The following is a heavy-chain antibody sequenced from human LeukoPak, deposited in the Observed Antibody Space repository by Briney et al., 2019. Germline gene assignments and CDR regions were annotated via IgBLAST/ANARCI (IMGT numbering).Heavy chain of an antibody. CDR3: ARDSSYTNSPNPPPLDY. CDR1: GGSFNDYY. V-gene: IGHV4-34*01. CDR2: INLRGST. J-gene: IGHJ4*02. D-gene: IGHD3-16*02. Sequence: PSETLSLTCAVYGGSFNDYYWNWIRQPPGKGLEWIGEINLRGSTTYNPSLKSRVTISLDESKNQFSLKLSSVTAADTAVYSWARDSSYTNSPNPPPLDYWGQGTLVTVSS.